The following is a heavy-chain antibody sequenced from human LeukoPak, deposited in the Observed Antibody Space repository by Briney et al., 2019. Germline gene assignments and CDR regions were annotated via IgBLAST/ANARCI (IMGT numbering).Heavy chain of an antibody. CDR3: TRAYYYDSGGSLYWFDP. J-gene: IGHJ5*02. V-gene: IGHV6-1*01. CDR2: TYYRSKWYN. D-gene: IGHD3-22*01. Sequence: KTSQTLSLTCVISGDSVSSNRAAWTWIRQSPSRGLEWLGRTYYRSKWYNDYAVSVKSRITINPDTSKNQFSLQLNSVTPEDTAVYFCTRAYYYDSGGSLYWFDPWGQGTLVTVSS. CDR1: GDSVSSNRAA.